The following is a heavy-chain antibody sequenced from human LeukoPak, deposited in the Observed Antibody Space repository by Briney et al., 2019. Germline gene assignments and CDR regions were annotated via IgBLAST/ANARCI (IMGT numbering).Heavy chain of an antibody. V-gene: IGHV3-23*01. J-gene: IGHJ6*03. Sequence: PGGSLRLSCAASGFTFGVYAMSWVRQAPGKGLEWISTIVGSGDSTWYADSVKGRFSISRDNSKNTLYLQMNSLRAEDTAVYYCAKGIKAYYYYMDVWGKGTTVTISS. CDR2: IVGSGDST. CDR3: AKGIKAYYYYMDV. CDR1: GFTFGVYA. D-gene: IGHD2/OR15-2a*01.